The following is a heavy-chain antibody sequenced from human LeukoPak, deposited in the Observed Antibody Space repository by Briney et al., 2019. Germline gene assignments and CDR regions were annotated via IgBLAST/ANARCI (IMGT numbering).Heavy chain of an antibody. D-gene: IGHD2-2*01. CDR1: GFPFSGYG. V-gene: IGHV3-30*03. CDR2: ISDDARNE. Sequence: PGGSLRLSCAASGFPFSGYGMNWVRQAPGKGLEWVTVISDDARNEDYADSVKGRFTISRDNSKNILYLQMNSLRAEDTAVYYCARDIVVVPLVMGWFDPWGQGTLVTVSS. J-gene: IGHJ5*02. CDR3: ARDIVVVPLVMGWFDP.